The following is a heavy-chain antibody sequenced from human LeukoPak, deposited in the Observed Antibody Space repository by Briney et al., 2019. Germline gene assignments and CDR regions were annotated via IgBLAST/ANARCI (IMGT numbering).Heavy chain of an antibody. J-gene: IGHJ5*02. D-gene: IGHD3-10*01. CDR2: IYTSGYT. Sequence: EPAQTLSLTCTVSGGSISSDSDYWSWIRQPAGKGLELIGRIYTSGYTNYNPALKSRVTILVDTSNNQFPLKLSSVTAADTAVYYCARGRVRGVISGWFDPWGQGTLVTVSS. V-gene: IGHV4-61*02. CDR3: ARGRVRGVISGWFDP. CDR1: GGSISSDSDY.